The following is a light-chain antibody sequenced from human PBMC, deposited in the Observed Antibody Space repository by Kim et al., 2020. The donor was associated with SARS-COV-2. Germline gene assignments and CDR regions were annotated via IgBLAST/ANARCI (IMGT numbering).Light chain of an antibody. J-gene: IGKJ1*01. Sequence: ASVGDTVTITCRSSQGISTSLAWYQQKPEKAPKSLLYGASSLQSGVPSRFSGSGSGTDFTLTISSLQPEDFATYYCQQYSTYPRTFGQVTKVDIK. CDR3: QQYSTYPRT. CDR2: GAS. CDR1: QGISTS. V-gene: IGKV1D-16*01.